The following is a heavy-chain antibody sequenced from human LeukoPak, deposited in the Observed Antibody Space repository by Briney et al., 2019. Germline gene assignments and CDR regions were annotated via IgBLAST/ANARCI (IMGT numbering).Heavy chain of an antibody. J-gene: IGHJ4*02. CDR3: AKARTSSSWYPVFDY. CDR1: GFTFDDYA. CDR2: ISWNSGSI. Sequence: GGSLRLSCAASGFTFDDYAMHWVRQAPGKGLEWVSGISWNSGSIGYADSVKGRFTISRDNAKNSLYLQMNSLRAEDMALYYCAKARTSSSWYPVFDYWGQGTLVTASS. V-gene: IGHV3-9*03. D-gene: IGHD6-13*01.